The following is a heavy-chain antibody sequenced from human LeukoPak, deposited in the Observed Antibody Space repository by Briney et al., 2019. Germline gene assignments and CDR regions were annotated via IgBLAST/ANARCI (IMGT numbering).Heavy chain of an antibody. CDR1: GFTFDDYA. Sequence: QPGRSLRLSCAASGFTFDDYAMHWVRQAPGKVLDWVSGISWNSGSIGYADSVKGRFTISRDNAKNSLYLQMNSLRAEDTALYYCAKDIDSVAAAGTGSGFFDYWGQGTLVTVSS. V-gene: IGHV3-9*01. J-gene: IGHJ4*02. CDR3: AKDIDSVAAAGTGSGFFDY. D-gene: IGHD6-13*01. CDR2: ISWNSGSI.